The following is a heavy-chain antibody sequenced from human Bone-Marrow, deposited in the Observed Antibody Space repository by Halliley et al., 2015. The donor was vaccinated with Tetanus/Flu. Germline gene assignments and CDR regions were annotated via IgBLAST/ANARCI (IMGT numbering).Heavy chain of an antibody. V-gene: IGHV3-48*03. D-gene: IGHD5-12*01. Sequence: SLRLSCVASGFPFSNYDMNWLRQAPGKGPERVSSISSRGDITYYADSVEGRFTISRDNAKNSLSLQMNSLRVEDTALYYCATRGLIFWGQGAQVTVSS. J-gene: IGHJ1*01. CDR3: ATRGLIF. CDR2: ISSRGDIT. CDR1: GFPFSNYD.